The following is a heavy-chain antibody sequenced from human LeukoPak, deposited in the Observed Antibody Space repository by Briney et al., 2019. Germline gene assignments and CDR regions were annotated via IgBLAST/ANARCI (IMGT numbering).Heavy chain of an antibody. CDR1: LLNFSNYS. Sequence: RPGGSLRLSFAASLLNFSNYSVNSVRQAPGKGLEWVSSISRSRTYIHYVDSVKGRFTISRDNAKNSLYLQMNSLRAEDTAVYYWGRALEYGGNCYFDYWGRGTLVTVSS. CDR2: ISRSRTYI. V-gene: IGHV3-21*01. CDR3: GRALEYGGNCYFDY. D-gene: IGHD4-23*01. J-gene: IGHJ4*02.